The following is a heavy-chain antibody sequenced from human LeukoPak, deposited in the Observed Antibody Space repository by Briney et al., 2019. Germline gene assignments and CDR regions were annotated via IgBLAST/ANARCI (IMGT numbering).Heavy chain of an antibody. CDR1: GGSISSSSYY. CDR2: IYYNGST. D-gene: IGHD2-2*01. V-gene: IGHV4-39*01. Sequence: SETLSLTCTVSGGSISSSSYYWGWIRQPPGKGLEWIGSIYYNGSTYYNPSLKSRVTISVDTSKNQFSLKLSSVTAADTAVYYCARTYCSSTSCYSFDYWGQGTLVTVSS. J-gene: IGHJ4*02. CDR3: ARTYCSSTSCYSFDY.